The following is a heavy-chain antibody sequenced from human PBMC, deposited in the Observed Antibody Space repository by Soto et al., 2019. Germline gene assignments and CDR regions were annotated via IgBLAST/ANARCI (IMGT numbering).Heavy chain of an antibody. CDR1: GGYLSGYS. CDR2: VKDGGHT. V-gene: IGHV4-34*01. CDR3: ARGQEGVVATH. Sequence: QVQLQQWGAGLLKPSETLSLNCDVTGGYLSGYSWSWICQPPGKGLEWIGEVKDGGHTNYSPSLRGRVTISSDTSNNQFSLRLNSVTAADTGVYYCARGQEGVVATHWDQGSLVTVSS. J-gene: IGHJ4*02. D-gene: IGHD5-12*01.